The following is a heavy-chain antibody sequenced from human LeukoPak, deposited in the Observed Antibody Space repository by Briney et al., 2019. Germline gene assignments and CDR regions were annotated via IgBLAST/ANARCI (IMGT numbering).Heavy chain of an antibody. V-gene: IGHV3-7*03. D-gene: IGHD1-26*01. J-gene: IGHJ4*02. CDR3: AKWAGSHTGGVYYFDY. CDR1: GFTFTNYW. Sequence: GGSLRLSCAAFGFTFTNYWMSWVRQAPGKGLEWVANIKQDGSEKYYVDSVKGRFTISRDNSKNTLYLQMNSLRAEDTAVYYCAKWAGSHTGGVYYFDYWGQGTLVTVSS. CDR2: IKQDGSEK.